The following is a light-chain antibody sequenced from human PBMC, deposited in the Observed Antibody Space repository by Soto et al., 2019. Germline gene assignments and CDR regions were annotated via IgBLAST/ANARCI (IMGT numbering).Light chain of an antibody. Sequence: DIQMTQSPSSLSASVRDRVTITCRASQSISSYLNWYQQKPGKAPKLLIYVASSLQSGVPSRFSGSGSGTDFTLTISRLEPADFAVYYCQYYGSSSTFGQGTKVDIK. CDR3: QYYGSSST. J-gene: IGKJ1*01. V-gene: IGKV1-39*02. CDR2: VAS. CDR1: QSISSY.